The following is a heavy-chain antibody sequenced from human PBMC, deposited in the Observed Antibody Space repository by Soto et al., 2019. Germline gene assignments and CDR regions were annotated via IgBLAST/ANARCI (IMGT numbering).Heavy chain of an antibody. J-gene: IGHJ4*01. V-gene: IGHV5-10-1*01. CDR3: VVRFAIGDFDF. D-gene: IGHD3-16*01. CDR2: IDPSDSRT. Sequence: GESLKTSFDGSGYIFPIYRISRVRQMPGKGLEWVGKIDPSDSRTMYRPSSGARITISVDKSINPADLGWGRLKASDTAMYYCVVRFAIGDFDFWGQGTQVTVPS. CDR1: GYIFPIYR.